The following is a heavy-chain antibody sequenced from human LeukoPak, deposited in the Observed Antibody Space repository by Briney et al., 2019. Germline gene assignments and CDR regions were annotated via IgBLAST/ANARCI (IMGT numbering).Heavy chain of an antibody. V-gene: IGHV4-34*01. CDR3: ARSTGFGIKIDY. CDR1: GGSFTGNY. Sequence: SETLSLTCAVYGGSFTGNYWRWIRQPPGKGLEWIGEINHSGSTKYNPSLKSRVTMSVDASTNQFFLRLASVTAADTAVYYCARSTGFGIKIDYWGQGTLVTISS. J-gene: IGHJ4*02. CDR2: INHSGST. D-gene: IGHD3-10*01.